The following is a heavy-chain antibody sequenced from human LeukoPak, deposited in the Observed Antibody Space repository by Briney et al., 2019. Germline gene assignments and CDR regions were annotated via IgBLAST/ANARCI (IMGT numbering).Heavy chain of an antibody. D-gene: IGHD3-16*01. CDR1: GGSISSSNYY. Sequence: PSETLSLTRTVSGGSISSSNYYWGWIRQPPGKGLEWIGSFYNSGSTYYNPPLTSRVTISVDTSKNQFSLKLSSVTAADTAVYYCVVMPGYWGQGTLVTVSS. CDR2: FYNSGST. J-gene: IGHJ4*02. CDR3: VVMPGY. V-gene: IGHV4-39*01.